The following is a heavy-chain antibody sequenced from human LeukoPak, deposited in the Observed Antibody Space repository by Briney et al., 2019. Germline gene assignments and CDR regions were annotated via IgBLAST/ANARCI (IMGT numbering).Heavy chain of an antibody. CDR1: GFTFSRYA. D-gene: IGHD1-26*01. CDR3: AKGPTIPPHYSTTRNYFETKAHFDY. Sequence: SGGSLRLSCAASGFTFSRYAMHWVRQAPGMGLAWVAVISDDGRNEYYLESVKGRFTISRDNSKNSLYLQMNSLRPEDTALYYCAKGPTIPPHYSTTRNYFETKAHFDYWGQGTLVTVSS. V-gene: IGHV3-30*04. CDR2: ISDDGRNE. J-gene: IGHJ4*02.